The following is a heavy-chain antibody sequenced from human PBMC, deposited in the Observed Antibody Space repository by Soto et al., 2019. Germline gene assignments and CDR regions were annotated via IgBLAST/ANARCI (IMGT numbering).Heavy chain of an antibody. J-gene: IGHJ4*02. V-gene: IGHV4-4*02. Sequence: QVQLQESGPGLVKPSGTLSLTCAVSDDAISSGDWWTWVRQPPGKGLEWIGEIYYGETTHYNPSLKSRVTISVDKSKKLFSLKLNSVSAADTALYYCATAVSGDNFDYWGQGNLVTVSS. CDR1: DDAISSGDW. CDR2: IYYGETT. CDR3: ATAVSGDNFDY. D-gene: IGHD6-19*01.